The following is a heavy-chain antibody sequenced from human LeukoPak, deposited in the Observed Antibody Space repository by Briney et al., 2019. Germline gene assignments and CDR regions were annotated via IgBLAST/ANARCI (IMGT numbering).Heavy chain of an antibody. D-gene: IGHD5-18*01. CDR1: GFTVSSNY. Sequence: GGSLRLSCAVAGFTVSSNYMSWVRQAPGKGLEWVSSISSSSSYIYYADSVKGRFTISRDNAKNSLYLQMNSLRAEDTAVYYCARDLRGYSYVFDYWGQGTLVTVSS. J-gene: IGHJ4*02. CDR2: ISSSSSYI. CDR3: ARDLRGYSYVFDY. V-gene: IGHV3-21*01.